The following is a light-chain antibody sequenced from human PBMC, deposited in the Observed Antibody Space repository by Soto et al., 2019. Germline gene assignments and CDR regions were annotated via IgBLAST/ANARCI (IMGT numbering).Light chain of an antibody. CDR1: QSVSSSY. CDR3: HQYGSSPRT. V-gene: IGKV3-20*01. J-gene: IGKJ2*01. Sequence: EIGLTQSPGTLSLSPGERATRSCRASQSVSSSYLAWYQQKPGQAPRLLIYGASSRATGIPDRFSGSGSGTDFTITISRLEPEDLAVYYCHQYGSSPRTFGQGTKLEIK. CDR2: GAS.